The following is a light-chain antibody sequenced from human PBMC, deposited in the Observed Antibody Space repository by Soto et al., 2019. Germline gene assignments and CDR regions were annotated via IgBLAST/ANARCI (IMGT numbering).Light chain of an antibody. CDR3: QQYDVYST. CDR1: QSISGW. J-gene: IGKJ1*01. V-gene: IGKV1-5*03. CDR2: KAS. Sequence: DIQMTQSPSTLSASVGDRVIITCRASQSISGWVAWYQQKPGIAPKLLIYKASTLQDGVPPRFSGSGFGTEFTLTISSLQPDDCGLYYCQQYDVYSTFGQGTKVEIK.